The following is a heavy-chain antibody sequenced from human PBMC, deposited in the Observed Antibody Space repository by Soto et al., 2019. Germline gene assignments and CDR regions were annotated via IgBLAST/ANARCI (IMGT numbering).Heavy chain of an antibody. V-gene: IGHV3-49*03. J-gene: IGHJ3*02. Sequence: PGGSLRLSCAASGFTFGDYAMSWFRQAPGKGLEWVGFIRSKAYGGTTEYAASVKGRFTISRDDSKSIAYLQMNSLKTEDTAVDYCTTGPVMVTATPNAFDIWGQATMVTVSS. CDR3: TTGPVMVTATPNAFDI. D-gene: IGHD2-15*01. CDR2: IRSKAYGGTT. CDR1: GFTFGDYA.